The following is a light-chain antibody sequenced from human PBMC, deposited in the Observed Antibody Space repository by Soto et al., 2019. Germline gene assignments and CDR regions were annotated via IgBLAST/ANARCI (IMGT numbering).Light chain of an antibody. CDR2: AAY. Sequence: DIPLTQSPSSMSAYVGDRVTISCRASQGIGSYLAWYQQKARKAPKLLIYAAYTLQSGVPSRFSGTGYGTELTLTIRSLQPEELATYYCQQLEDYPLTVGGCTQVDIK. V-gene: IGKV1-9*01. CDR3: QQLEDYPLT. J-gene: IGKJ4*01. CDR1: QGIGSY.